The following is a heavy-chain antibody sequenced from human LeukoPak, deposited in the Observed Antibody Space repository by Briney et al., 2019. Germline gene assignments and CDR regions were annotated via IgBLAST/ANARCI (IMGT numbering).Heavy chain of an antibody. J-gene: IGHJ5*02. V-gene: IGHV5-51*01. CDR2: INPGDSDT. Sequence: GESLKISCKGSGYTFTNYWIAWVRQMPGKGLEWMAIINPGDSDTRFSPSFQGQVTISVDKSISTAYVQWSSLKASDTAIYYCARQGKNVALDLWGQGTLVTVSS. CDR1: GYTFTNYW. CDR3: ARQGKNVALDL. D-gene: IGHD1-1*01.